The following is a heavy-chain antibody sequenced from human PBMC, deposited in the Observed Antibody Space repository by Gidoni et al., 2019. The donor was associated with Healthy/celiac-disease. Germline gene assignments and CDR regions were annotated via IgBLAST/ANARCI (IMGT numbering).Heavy chain of an antibody. V-gene: IGHV5-51*03. D-gene: IGHD6-6*01. CDR3: ARRGAAHYYYYGMDV. J-gene: IGHJ6*02. Sequence: EVQLVQSGAEVKKTGETLKISGKGSGDSLTSYWIGWVRQRPGKGLEWMGSIYPGDSATRYSPSFPGQVTISADKSLSTAYLQWSSLKASDTAMYYCARRGAAHYYYYGMDVWGQGTTVTVSS. CDR2: IYPGDSAT. CDR1: GDSLTSYW.